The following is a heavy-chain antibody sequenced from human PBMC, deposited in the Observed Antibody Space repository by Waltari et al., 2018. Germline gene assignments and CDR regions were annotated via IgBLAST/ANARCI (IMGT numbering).Heavy chain of an antibody. CDR2: INAGNGNT. Sequence: QVQLVQSGAEVKKPGASVKVSCKASGYTFTSSAMHWVRQAPGQRLEWMGWINAGNGNTKYSQKFQGRVTINRDTAASTAYMELSSLRSEDTAVYYCARELQIWLPVGYFDYWGQGTLVTVSS. D-gene: IGHD5-18*01. J-gene: IGHJ4*02. CDR1: GYTFTSSA. V-gene: IGHV1-3*01. CDR3: ARELQIWLPVGYFDY.